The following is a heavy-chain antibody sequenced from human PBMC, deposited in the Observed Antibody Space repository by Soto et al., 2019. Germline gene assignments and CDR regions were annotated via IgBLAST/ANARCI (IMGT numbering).Heavy chain of an antibody. D-gene: IGHD2-2*01. CDR1: GASLTSGTFY. CDR2: IYYSGST. CDR3: ARLGGIVVVPAAIHYFDY. J-gene: IGHJ4*02. Sequence: SETLSLTCTVSGASLTSGTFYWSWIRQPPGKGLEWIGYIYYSGSTNYNPSLKSRVTISVDTSKNQFSLKLSSVTAADTAVYYCARLGGIVVVPAAIHYFDYWGQGTLVTVSS. V-gene: IGHV4-61*01.